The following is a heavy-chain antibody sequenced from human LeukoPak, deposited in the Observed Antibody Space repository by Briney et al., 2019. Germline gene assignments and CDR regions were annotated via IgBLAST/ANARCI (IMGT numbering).Heavy chain of an antibody. V-gene: IGHV4-34*01. D-gene: IGHD3-10*01. J-gene: IGHJ4*02. CDR2: INHSGST. Sequence: SETLSLTCAVYGGSFSGYYWSWIRQPPGKGLEWIGEINHSGSTNYNPSLKNRVTISVDTSKNQFSLKLSSVTAADTAVYYCARGPRDTYYYGSGSLWSFDYWGQGTLVTVSS. CDR3: ARGPRDTYYYGSGSLWSFDY. CDR1: GGSFSGYY.